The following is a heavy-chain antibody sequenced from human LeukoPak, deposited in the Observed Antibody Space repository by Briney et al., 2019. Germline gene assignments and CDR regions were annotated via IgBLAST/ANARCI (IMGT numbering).Heavy chain of an antibody. V-gene: IGHV3-43*02. J-gene: IGHJ4*02. CDR3: AKDFSGYIDY. D-gene: IGHD3-22*01. Sequence: GGSLRLSCAASGFTFDDYGMHWVRQPPGKGLEWFSLFSGDGGSTYYADSVKGRFTISRDNRKNSLYLEMNSLTTEDSAIYYCAKDFSGYIDYWGQGTLVTVSS. CDR2: FSGDGGST. CDR1: GFTFDDYG.